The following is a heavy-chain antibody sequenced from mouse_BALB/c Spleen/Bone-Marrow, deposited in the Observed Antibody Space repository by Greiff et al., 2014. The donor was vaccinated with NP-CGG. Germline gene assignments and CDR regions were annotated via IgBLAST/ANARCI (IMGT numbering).Heavy chain of an antibody. J-gene: IGHJ4*01. CDR1: GYVFSTYW. D-gene: IGHD2-1*01. V-gene: IGHV1-80*01. Sequence: QVQLQQSGAELVRPGPSVKISCKASGYVFSTYWMNWVKQRPGQGLERIGQIYPGDGDTNYNGKFKDKVILTADKSSSTAYMQLSGLTSEDSAVYFCARSGKGAMDYWGQGTSVTVSS. CDR3: ARSGKGAMDY. CDR2: IYPGDGDT.